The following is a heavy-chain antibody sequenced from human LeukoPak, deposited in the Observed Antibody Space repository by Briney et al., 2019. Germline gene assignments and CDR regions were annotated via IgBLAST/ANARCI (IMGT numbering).Heavy chain of an antibody. V-gene: IGHV4-34*01. CDR3: ARFWSGVDYLDY. D-gene: IGHD2-8*01. CDR2: INHSGNT. Sequence: PSETLSPTCAVYGGSFSGYYWTWIRQPPGKGLEWIGEINHSGNTNYNPSLKSRVTISVDTSKNQFSLKLSSVTAADTAVYYCARFWSGVDYLDYWGQGTLVTVSS. CDR1: GGSFSGYY. J-gene: IGHJ4*02.